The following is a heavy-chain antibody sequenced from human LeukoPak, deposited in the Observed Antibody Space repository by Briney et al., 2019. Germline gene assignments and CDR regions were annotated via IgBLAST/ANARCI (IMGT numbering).Heavy chain of an antibody. J-gene: IGHJ4*02. CDR1: GFTLRSYA. D-gene: IGHD6-19*01. CDR2: ISGSGGTT. CDR3: AKDSQIEVIAVAGTFDY. V-gene: IGHV3-23*01. Sequence: GGSLRLSCEVSGFTLRSYAMSWVRQAPGKGLEWVSGISGSGGTTYYADSVKGRFTVSRDNSKNTLYLQMNSLRAEDTAVYYCAKDSQIEVIAVAGTFDYWGQGTLVTVSS.